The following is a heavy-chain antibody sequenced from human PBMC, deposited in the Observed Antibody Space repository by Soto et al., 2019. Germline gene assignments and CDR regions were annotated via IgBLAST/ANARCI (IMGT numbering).Heavy chain of an antibody. V-gene: IGHV1-69*13. CDR3: ASGGCSGGSCYHYYYGMDV. J-gene: IGHJ6*02. D-gene: IGHD2-15*01. Sequence: GASVKVSCKASGGTFSSYAISWVRQAPGQGLEWMGGIIPIFGTANYAQKFQGRATITADESTSTAYMELSSLRSEDTAVYYCASGGCSGGSCYHYYYGMDVWGQGTTVTVSS. CDR2: IIPIFGTA. CDR1: GGTFSSYA.